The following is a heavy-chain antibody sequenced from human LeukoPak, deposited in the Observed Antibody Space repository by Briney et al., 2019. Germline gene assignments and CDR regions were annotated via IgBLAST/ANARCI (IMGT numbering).Heavy chain of an antibody. D-gene: IGHD3-3*01. CDR2: IYGRAST. CDR3: ARYDSRGSASTKFDY. V-gene: IGHV4-38-2*01. Sequence: SEPVSLTCAVSGYSLGKNYYWGWIRQSLGKGLEGIGRIYGRASTSYNPSLMNRVTMSVDTSKNHFSLQLTSVTAADTAAYYCARYDSRGSASTKFDYWGPGIQVTVSS. CDR1: GYSLGKNYY. J-gene: IGHJ4*02.